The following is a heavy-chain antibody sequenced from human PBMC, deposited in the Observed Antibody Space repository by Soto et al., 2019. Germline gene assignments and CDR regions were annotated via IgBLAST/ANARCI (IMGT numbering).Heavy chain of an antibody. Sequence: SETLSLTCTVSGASVSSDTHYWAWDRQPLGKGLEWIGCVYYSGRTYYNPSLKSRVSIDTSKNQFSVKLTSMTAADTAVYYCARHEAGWYFDSWGQGTLVTVSS. CDR1: GASVSSDTHY. V-gene: IGHV4-39*01. J-gene: IGHJ4*02. CDR3: ARHEAGWYFDS. CDR2: VYYSGRT. D-gene: IGHD6-25*01.